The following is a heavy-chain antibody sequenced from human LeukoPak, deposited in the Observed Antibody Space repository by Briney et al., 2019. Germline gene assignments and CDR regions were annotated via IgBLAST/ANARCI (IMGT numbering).Heavy chain of an antibody. CDR1: GYTFTSYY. V-gene: IGHV1-46*01. CDR2: INPSGGST. D-gene: IGHD3-9*01. J-gene: IGHJ6*02. CDR3: AREGVVDISKYGMDV. Sequence: ASVKVSCKASGYTFTSYYMHWVRQAPGQGLEWMGIINPSGGSTSYAQKFQGRVTMTRDTSTSTVYMELSSLRSEDTAVYYCAREGVVDISKYGMDVWGQGTTVTVSS.